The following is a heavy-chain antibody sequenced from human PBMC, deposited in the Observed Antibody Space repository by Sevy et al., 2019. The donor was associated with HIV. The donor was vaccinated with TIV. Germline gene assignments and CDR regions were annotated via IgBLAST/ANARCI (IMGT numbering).Heavy chain of an antibody. CDR1: GFTFSSYT. J-gene: IGHJ4*02. CDR3: ASEDSKNWRYFDY. V-gene: IGHV3-21*01. CDR2: ISFSSNYI. Sequence: GGSLRLSCAAAGFTFSSYTMNWVRQAPGKGLEWVASISFSSNYIYYTDSLKGRFTISRDNAKNSLYLQMNSLRAEDTAVYYCASEDSKNWRYFDYWGQGTLVTVSS. D-gene: IGHD1-1*01.